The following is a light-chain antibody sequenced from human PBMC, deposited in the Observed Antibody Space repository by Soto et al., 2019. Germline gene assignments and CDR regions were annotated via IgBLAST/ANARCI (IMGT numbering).Light chain of an antibody. V-gene: IGLV1-44*01. CDR1: RSSIGSNP. CDR3: AAWDASLGGFYV. Sequence: QSVLTQPPSASGTPGQRVTISCSGSRSSIGSNPVNWYQHLPGSAPKLLIYSNNHRPSGVPDRFSASKAGASASLAISGLQSEDEGDYYCAAWDASLGGFYVFGSGTKLTVL. J-gene: IGLJ1*01. CDR2: SNN.